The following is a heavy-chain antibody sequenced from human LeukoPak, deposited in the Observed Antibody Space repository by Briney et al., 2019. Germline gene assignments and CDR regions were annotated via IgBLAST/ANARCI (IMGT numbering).Heavy chain of an antibody. CDR1: GFTFSSYA. Sequence: GGSLRLSCAASGFTFSSYAMSWVRQAPGKGLEWVSAISGSGGSTYYADSVKGRFTISRDNSKNTLYLQMNSLGAEDTAVYYCAKAEDYYYDSSGYYYGWGQGTLVTVSS. J-gene: IGHJ4*02. V-gene: IGHV3-23*01. CDR2: ISGSGGST. CDR3: AKAEDYYYDSSGYYYG. D-gene: IGHD3-22*01.